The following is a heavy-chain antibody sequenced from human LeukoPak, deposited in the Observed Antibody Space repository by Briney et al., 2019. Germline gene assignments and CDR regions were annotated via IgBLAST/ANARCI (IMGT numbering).Heavy chain of an antibody. CDR3: ARRPRYFDWGPHY. CDR1: GGSFSGYY. CDR2: INHSGST. D-gene: IGHD3-9*01. V-gene: IGHV4-34*01. Sequence: KPSETLSLTCAVYGGSFSGYYWSWIRQPPGKGLEWIGEINHSGSTNYNPSLKSRVTISVDTSKNQFSLKLSSVTAADTAVYYCARRPRYFDWGPHYWGQGTLVTVSS. J-gene: IGHJ4*02.